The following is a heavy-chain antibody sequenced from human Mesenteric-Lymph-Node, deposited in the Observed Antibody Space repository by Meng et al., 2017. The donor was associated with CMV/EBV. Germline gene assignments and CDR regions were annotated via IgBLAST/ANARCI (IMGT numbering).Heavy chain of an antibody. Sequence: GGSLRLSCEASGFIFSDYGIHWVRQAPGKGLVRVSTINGDGSRTTYADSVKGRFTISRDISKNTLFLQMNSLRAEDTAVYYCARSRYTYIPFFDYWGQGTLVTVSS. D-gene: IGHD2-2*02. V-gene: IGHV3-74*03. J-gene: IGHJ4*02. CDR2: INGDGSRT. CDR3: ARSRYTYIPFFDY. CDR1: GFIFSDYG.